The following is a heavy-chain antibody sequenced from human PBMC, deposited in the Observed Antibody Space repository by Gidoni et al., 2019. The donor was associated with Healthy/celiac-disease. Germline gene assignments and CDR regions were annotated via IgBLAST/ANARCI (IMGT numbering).Heavy chain of an antibody. D-gene: IGHD3-3*01. J-gene: IGHJ4*02. CDR3: ARVIVVRFLESPYYFDY. CDR2: IYHSGST. Sequence: GWIRQPPGKGLEWIGSIYHSGSTYYNPSLKSRVTISVDTSKNQFSLKLSSVTAADTAVYYCARVIVVRFLESPYYFDYWGQGTLVTVSS. V-gene: IGHV4-38-2*02.